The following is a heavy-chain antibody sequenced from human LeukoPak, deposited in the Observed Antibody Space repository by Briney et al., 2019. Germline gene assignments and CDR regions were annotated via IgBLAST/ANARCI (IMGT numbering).Heavy chain of an antibody. CDR3: ARLSAYYYDSSGTNWFDP. J-gene: IGHJ5*02. V-gene: IGHV1-8*01. Sequence: ASVKVSCKASGYTFTSYDINWVRQATGQGLEWMGWMNPNSGNTGYAQKFQGRVTMTRNTSISTAYMELSSLRSEDTAVYHCARLSAYYYDSSGTNWFDPWGQGTLVTVSS. CDR1: GYTFTSYD. CDR2: MNPNSGNT. D-gene: IGHD3-22*01.